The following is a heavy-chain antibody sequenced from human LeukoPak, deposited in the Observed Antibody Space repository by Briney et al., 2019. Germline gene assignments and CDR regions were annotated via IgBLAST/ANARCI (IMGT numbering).Heavy chain of an antibody. CDR1: SDSIYSSNYY. CDR2: IYYSGST. J-gene: IGHJ4*02. D-gene: IGHD2-21*02. V-gene: IGHV4-39*01. Sequence: SETLSLTCTVASDSIYSSNYYWGWIRQPPGKGLEWIGSIYYSGSTYYNPSLKSRVTISVDTSKNQFSLKLSSLTAAGTAVYYCARAAYCGGDCYLFDYWGQGTLVTVFS. CDR3: ARAAYCGGDCYLFDY.